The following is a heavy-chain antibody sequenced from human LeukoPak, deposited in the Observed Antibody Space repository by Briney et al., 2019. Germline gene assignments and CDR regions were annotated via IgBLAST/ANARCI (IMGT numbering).Heavy chain of an antibody. J-gene: IGHJ5*02. CDR2: ISWNSGSI. Sequence: GRSLRLSCAASGFTFDDYAMHWVRQAPVKGLEWVSGISWNSGSIGYADSVKGRFTISRDNAKNSLYLQMNSLRAEDTALYYCAKAKGGYYDFWSGYYWFDLWGQGTLVTVSS. CDR3: AKAKGGYYDFWSGYYWFDL. V-gene: IGHV3-9*01. D-gene: IGHD3-3*01. CDR1: GFTFDDYA.